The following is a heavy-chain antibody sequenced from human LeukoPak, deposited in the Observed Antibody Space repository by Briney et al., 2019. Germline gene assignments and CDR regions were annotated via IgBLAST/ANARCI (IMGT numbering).Heavy chain of an antibody. J-gene: IGHJ3*02. D-gene: IGHD6-19*01. CDR1: GFTFSNYV. Sequence: PGGSLRLSCAASGFTFSNYVMSWVRQAPGKGLEWVAVIWYDGSNKYYADSVKGRFTISRDNSKNTLYLQMNSLRAEDTAVYYCARDSSSGWFDAFDIWGQGTMVTVS. CDR2: IWYDGSNK. V-gene: IGHV3-33*08. CDR3: ARDSSSGWFDAFDI.